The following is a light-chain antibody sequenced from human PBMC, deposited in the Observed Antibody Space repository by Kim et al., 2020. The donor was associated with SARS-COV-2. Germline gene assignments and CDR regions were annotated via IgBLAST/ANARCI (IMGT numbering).Light chain of an antibody. CDR3: QQYVLVPIP. V-gene: IGKV1-33*01. CDR2: DTS. J-gene: IGKJ5*01. Sequence: DIQMTQSPSSLSASVGDRVTITCQASQDIGNFLNWFQQKPGKAPKLLIYDTSKLEPGVSSRFSGSGSGTLFTFIINGLQPEDIATYYCQQYVLVPIPFGQGTRLEIK. CDR1: QDIGNF.